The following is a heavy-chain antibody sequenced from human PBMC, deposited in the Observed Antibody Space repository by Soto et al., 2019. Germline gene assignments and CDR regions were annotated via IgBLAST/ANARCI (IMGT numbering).Heavy chain of an antibody. Sequence: GESLKISCNGSGYSFTSYWIGWVRQMPGKGLEWMGIIYPGDSDTRYSPSFQGQVTISADKSISTAYLQWSSLKASDTAMYYCARGLGYCSSTSCPDYYYGMDVWGQGTTVTVSS. D-gene: IGHD2-2*01. CDR2: IYPGDSDT. V-gene: IGHV5-51*01. CDR3: ARGLGYCSSTSCPDYYYGMDV. J-gene: IGHJ6*02. CDR1: GYSFTSYW.